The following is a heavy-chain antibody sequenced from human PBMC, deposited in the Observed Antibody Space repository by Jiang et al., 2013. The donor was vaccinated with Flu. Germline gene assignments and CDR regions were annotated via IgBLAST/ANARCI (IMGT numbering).Heavy chain of an antibody. D-gene: IGHD4-17*01. CDR2: INHSGST. Sequence: GYYWSWIRQPPGKGLEWIGEINHSGSTNYNPSLKSRVTISVDTSKNQFSLKLSSVTAADTAVYYCARGDDYGDYPLWGQGTLVTVSS. CDR3: ARGDDYGDYPL. J-gene: IGHJ4*02. CDR1: GYY. V-gene: IGHV4-34*01.